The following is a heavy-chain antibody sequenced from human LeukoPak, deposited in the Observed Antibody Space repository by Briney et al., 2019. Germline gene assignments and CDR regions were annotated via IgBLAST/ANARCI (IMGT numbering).Heavy chain of an antibody. Sequence: ASVKVSCKASGYTFTSYYMHWVRQAPGQGLEWMGIINPSGGSTSYAKKFQGRVTMTRDTSTSTVYMELSSLRSEDTAVYYCASSRDGYNTIENWGRGTLVTVSS. CDR1: GYTFTSYY. CDR3: ASSRDGYNTIEN. D-gene: IGHD5-24*01. V-gene: IGHV1-46*01. CDR2: INPSGGST. J-gene: IGHJ4*02.